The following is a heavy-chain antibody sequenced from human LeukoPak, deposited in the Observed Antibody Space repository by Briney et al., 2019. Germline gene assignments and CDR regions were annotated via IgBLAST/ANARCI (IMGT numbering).Heavy chain of an antibody. CDR1: GGSISSSTNY. V-gene: IGHV4-39*01. CDR3: ARHGASSGCSWPLEY. Sequence: SETLSLTCTVSGGSISSSTNYWGWIRQPPGKGLEWIGSINYSGSTYFNPSLKSRVTISVDTSKNQFSLKLSSVTAADMAVYYCARHGASSGCSWPLEYWGQGTPVTVSS. CDR2: INYSGST. J-gene: IGHJ4*02. D-gene: IGHD3-22*01.